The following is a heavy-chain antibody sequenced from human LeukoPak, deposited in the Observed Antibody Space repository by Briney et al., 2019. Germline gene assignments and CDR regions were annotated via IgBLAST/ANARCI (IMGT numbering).Heavy chain of an antibody. D-gene: IGHD2-8*01. J-gene: IGHJ4*02. Sequence: GASVKVSCKASAYTFTGYDMHWRRQAPGPGLEWMGWINPNSGGTNYAQKVQGRVTMTFDTSISTASLELSRLRSDDTAVYYWAEVYCTNGVCYVGHWGQGTLVTVSS. CDR3: AEVYCTNGVCYVGH. CDR1: AYTFTGYD. CDR2: INPNSGGT. V-gene: IGHV1-2*02.